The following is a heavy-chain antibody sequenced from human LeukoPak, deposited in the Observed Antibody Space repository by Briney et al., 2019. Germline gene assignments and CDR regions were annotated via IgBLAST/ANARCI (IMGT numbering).Heavy chain of an antibody. D-gene: IGHD6-13*01. Sequence: GGSLRLSCAASGFTFSSYSMNWVRQAPGKGLEWVSSISSSSSYIYYADSVKGRFTISRDNAKNSLYLQMNSLRAEDTAVYYCARDRYSGSWFGDDAFDIWGQGTMVTVSS. CDR3: ARDRYSGSWFGDDAFDI. CDR2: ISSSSSYI. V-gene: IGHV3-21*01. J-gene: IGHJ3*02. CDR1: GFTFSSYS.